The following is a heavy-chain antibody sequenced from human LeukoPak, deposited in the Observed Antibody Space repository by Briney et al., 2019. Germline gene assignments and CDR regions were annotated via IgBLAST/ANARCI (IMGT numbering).Heavy chain of an antibody. CDR2: INHSGST. D-gene: IGHD3-22*01. CDR3: ARGRSITTSXNFDY. Sequence: PSETLSLTCAVYGGSFSGYYWSWIRQPPGKGLEWIGEINHSGSTNYNPSLKSRVTISVDTSKNQFSLKLSSVTAADTAVYYCARGRSITTSXNFDYWGQGTLVTVSS. V-gene: IGHV4-34*01. CDR1: GGSFSGYY. J-gene: IGHJ4*02.